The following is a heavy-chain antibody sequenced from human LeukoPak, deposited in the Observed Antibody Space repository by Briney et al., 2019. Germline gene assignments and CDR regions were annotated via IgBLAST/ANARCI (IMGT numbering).Heavy chain of an antibody. CDR2: ITSNSGYV. CDR1: GFIFEDYA. CDR3: VGDAGLAYCGADCYSYY. V-gene: IGHV3-9*01. D-gene: IGHD2-21*01. J-gene: IGHJ4*02. Sequence: PGRSLRLSCTVSGFIFEDYAMHWVRQVPGKGLEWVSSITSNSGYVAYADSVKGRFTISRDNAKNSLYLQMNSLRAEDTAVYYCVGDAGLAYCGADCYSYYWGQGTLVTVSS.